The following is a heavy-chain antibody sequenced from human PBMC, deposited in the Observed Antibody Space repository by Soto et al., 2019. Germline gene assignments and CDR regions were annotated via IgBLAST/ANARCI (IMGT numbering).Heavy chain of an antibody. CDR3: ARDSVLDPDMVQFGGGNYGLDV. Sequence: PSETLSLTCTVSGGSISSYYWSWIRQPPGKGLEWIGYIYYSGSTNYNPSLKSRVTISVDTSKNQFSLKLSSVTAADTAVYYCARDSVLDPDMVQFGGGNYGLDVWGQGTTVTVSS. J-gene: IGHJ6*02. CDR1: GGSISSYY. V-gene: IGHV4-59*01. CDR2: IYYSGST. D-gene: IGHD3-10*01.